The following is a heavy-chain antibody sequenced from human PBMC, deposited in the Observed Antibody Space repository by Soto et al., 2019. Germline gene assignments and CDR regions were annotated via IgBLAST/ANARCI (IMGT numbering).Heavy chain of an antibody. J-gene: IGHJ4*02. Sequence: PGESLQISSKGSGYIFTSGGIAWVRQMPWKGLEWMGIIYPGDSDTRYSPSFQGQVTISADKSISTAYLQWSSLKASDTAMYYCARHLSTGYSSSWSYWGKGPLVTVSS. CDR3: ARHLSTGYSSSWSY. CDR1: GYIFTSGG. CDR2: IYPGDSDT. D-gene: IGHD6-13*01. V-gene: IGHV5-51*01.